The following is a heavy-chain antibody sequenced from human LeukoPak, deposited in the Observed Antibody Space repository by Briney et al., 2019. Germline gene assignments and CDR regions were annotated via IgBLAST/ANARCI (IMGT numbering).Heavy chain of an antibody. Sequence: GRSLRLSCAASGFTFSSYAMHWVRQAPGKGLEWVAVISYDGSNKYYADSVKGRVTISRDNSKNTLYLQMNSLRAEDTAVYYCARDPGPIRDYGMDVWGQGTTVTVSS. J-gene: IGHJ6*02. V-gene: IGHV3-30-3*01. CDR3: ARDPGPIRDYGMDV. D-gene: IGHD5-24*01. CDR1: GFTFSSYA. CDR2: ISYDGSNK.